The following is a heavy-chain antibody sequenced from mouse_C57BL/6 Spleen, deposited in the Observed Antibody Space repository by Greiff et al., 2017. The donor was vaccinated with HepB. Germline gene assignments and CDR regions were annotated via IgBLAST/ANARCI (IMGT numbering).Heavy chain of an antibody. CDR2: IWSGGST. D-gene: IGHD2-3*01. CDR1: GFSLTSYG. CDR3: AIYDGYYVGFAY. Sequence: QVQLKESGPGLVQPSQSLSITCTVSGFSLTSYGVHWVRQSPGKGLEWLGVIWSGGSTDYNAAFISRLSISKDNSKSQVFFKMNSLQADDPAIYYCAIYDGYYVGFAYWGQGTLVTVSA. J-gene: IGHJ3*01. V-gene: IGHV2-2*01.